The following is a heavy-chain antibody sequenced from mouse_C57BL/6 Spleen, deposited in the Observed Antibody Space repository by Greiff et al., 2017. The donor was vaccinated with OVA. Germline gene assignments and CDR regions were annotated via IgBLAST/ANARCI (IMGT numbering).Heavy chain of an antibody. CDR1: GYSFTDYN. J-gene: IGHJ2*01. Sequence: VQLKESGPELVKPGASVKISCKASGYSFTDYNMTWVKQSTGKSLEWIGVINPNYGTTSYNEKFKGKATLTVDQSSSTAYMQLNSLTSEDSAVYYCARGSSPDYWGQGTTLTVSS. CDR2: INPNYGTT. V-gene: IGHV1-39*01. D-gene: IGHD1-1*01. CDR3: ARGSSPDY.